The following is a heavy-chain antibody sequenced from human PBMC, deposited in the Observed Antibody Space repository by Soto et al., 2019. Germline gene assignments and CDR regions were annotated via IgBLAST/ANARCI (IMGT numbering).Heavy chain of an antibody. J-gene: IGHJ6*02. Sequence: QVQLVQSGAEVKKPGSSVKVSCKASGGTFSSYAISWVRQAPGQGLEWMGGIIPIFGTANYAQKFQGRVTIPADKSASTAYMELSSLRSEDTAVYSCARVVGTEYGMDVWGQGTTVTVSS. V-gene: IGHV1-69*06. CDR1: GGTFSSYA. CDR3: ARVVGTEYGMDV. CDR2: IIPIFGTA. D-gene: IGHD6-13*01.